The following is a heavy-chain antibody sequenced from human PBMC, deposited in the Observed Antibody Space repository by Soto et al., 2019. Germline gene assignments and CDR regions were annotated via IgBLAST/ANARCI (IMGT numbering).Heavy chain of an antibody. Sequence: EVQLVESGGGFVQPGGSLRLSCAASGLTFSSFAMNWVRQAPGKGLEWVSYISTGGSPIYYADSVTGRFTISTDNAMTSLDLNMDSLRAGEAAVYYCTTIRLAVTSHYGGQGTLVTVSS. CDR3: TTIRLAVTSHY. J-gene: IGHJ4*02. V-gene: IGHV3-48*01. CDR2: ISTGGSPI. D-gene: IGHD4-17*01. CDR1: GLTFSSFA.